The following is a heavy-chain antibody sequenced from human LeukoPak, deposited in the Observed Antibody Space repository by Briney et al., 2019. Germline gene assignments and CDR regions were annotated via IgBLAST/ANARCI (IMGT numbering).Heavy chain of an antibody. V-gene: IGHV1-46*01. CDR2: MNPSGGST. J-gene: IGHJ4*02. Sequence: ASVKVSCKASGDTFTRYYMHWVRQAPGQGLGWMGIMNPSGGSTSYAQKFQGRVTMTRDTSTSTVYMELSSLRSEDTAVYYCAREGASGGYNPCNYFDYWGQGTLVTVSS. CDR1: GDTFTRYY. CDR3: AREGASGGYNPCNYFDY. D-gene: IGHD5-24*01.